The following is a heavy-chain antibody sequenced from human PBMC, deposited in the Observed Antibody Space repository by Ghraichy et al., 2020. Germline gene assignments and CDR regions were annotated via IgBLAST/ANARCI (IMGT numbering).Heavy chain of an antibody. CDR2: IYASGIT. CDR1: GGSFNAYY. V-gene: IGHV4-4*07. CDR3: ARDPRQLVHDDFDV. J-gene: IGHJ3*01. Sequence: SETLSLTCAVSGGSFNAYYWSWIRQPAGKGLEWIGRIYASGITNYNPSLKSRVTMSVDTTKNQFSLRLSSVTAADTAVYYCARDPRQLVHDDFDVWGLGTMVTVSS. D-gene: IGHD1-1*01.